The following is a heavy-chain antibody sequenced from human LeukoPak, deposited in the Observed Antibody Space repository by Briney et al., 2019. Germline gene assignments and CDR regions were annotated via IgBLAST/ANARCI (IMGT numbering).Heavy chain of an antibody. CDR1: GVSISNYF. D-gene: IGHD2-2*01. J-gene: IGHJ6*03. V-gene: IGHV4-4*07. Sequence: SETLSLTCSVSGVSISNYFWSWIRQPAGKGLEWIGRIYTSGSTNYNPSLKGRVTMSIDTSKNQFSLSLTSVTAADTAVYYCARDRAVVVPAAAYCYYYMDVWGKGTTVTVSS. CDR3: ARDRAVVVPAAAYCYYYMDV. CDR2: IYTSGST.